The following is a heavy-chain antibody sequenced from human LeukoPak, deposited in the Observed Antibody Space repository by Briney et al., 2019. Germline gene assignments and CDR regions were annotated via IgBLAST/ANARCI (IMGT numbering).Heavy chain of an antibody. D-gene: IGHD2-8*01. CDR1: GITLSNYG. CDR3: AKDGQSFNSMYDYFDS. J-gene: IGHJ4*02. V-gene: IGHV3-23*01. Sequence: PGGSLRLSCAVSGITLSNYGMSWVRQAPGKGLQWVAGISGSGGGTSYADSVKGRFTISRDDSRSTVDLQMSSLRAEDTAVYYCAKDGQSFNSMYDYFDSWGQGTLVTVSS. CDR2: ISGSGGGT.